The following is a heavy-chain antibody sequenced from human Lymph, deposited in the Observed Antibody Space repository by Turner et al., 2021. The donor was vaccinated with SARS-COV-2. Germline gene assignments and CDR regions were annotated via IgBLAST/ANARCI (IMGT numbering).Heavy chain of an antibody. D-gene: IGHD2-15*01. J-gene: IGHJ6*02. CDR2: ISISSSTI. CDR1: GFTFSSYS. Sequence: EEQLVESGGGWVQPGGSLRLSCAASGFTFSSYSMNWVRQSPGKGLEWFSYISISSSTIYYADSVKGRFTISRDNAKNSLYLQMNSLRDEDTAVYYCARYRGGYGAYYYGMDVWGQGTTVTVSS. CDR3: ARYRGGYGAYYYGMDV. V-gene: IGHV3-48*02.